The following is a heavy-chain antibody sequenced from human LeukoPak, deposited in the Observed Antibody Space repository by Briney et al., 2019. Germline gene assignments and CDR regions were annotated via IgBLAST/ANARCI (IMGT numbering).Heavy chain of an antibody. J-gene: IGHJ4*02. CDR2: INPNGGDT. CDR1: GYTFAAYF. Sequence: ASVKVSCKASGYTFAAYFIHWVRQAPGQGLEWMGRINPNGGDTNYAQKFQGRVTMTGDTSISTAYMELSSLSSDETAMYYCARVGFTSSWSNFDYWGQGTLVTVSS. D-gene: IGHD6-13*01. V-gene: IGHV1-2*06. CDR3: ARVGFTSSWSNFDY.